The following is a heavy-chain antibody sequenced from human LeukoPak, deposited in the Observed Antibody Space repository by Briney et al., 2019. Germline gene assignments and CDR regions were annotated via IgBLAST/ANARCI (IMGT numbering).Heavy chain of an antibody. CDR1: GFTFSEYS. CDR3: ARDLTPLVQLWPRSLDNNYGMDV. V-gene: IGHV3-7*01. CDR2: IKEDGSEK. D-gene: IGHD1-1*01. Sequence: GGSLRLSCVGSGFTFSEYSMNWVRQAPGKGLGWVANIKEDGSEKFHVDFVKGRFTISRDNAKNSLYLQMNSLRVEDTAVYYCARDLTPLVQLWPRSLDNNYGMDVWGQGTTVTVSS. J-gene: IGHJ6*02.